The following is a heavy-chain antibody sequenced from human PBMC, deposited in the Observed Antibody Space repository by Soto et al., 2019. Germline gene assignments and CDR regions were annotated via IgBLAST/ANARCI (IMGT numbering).Heavy chain of an antibody. J-gene: IGHJ6*02. Sequence: GELLKISCKGSGYSFTSYWISWVRQMPGKGLEWMGRIDPSDSYTNYSPSFQGHVTISADNSKNTLYLQMNSLRAEDTAVYYCARDPSFGAIGGGMDVWGQGTTVTV. CDR2: IDPSDSYT. CDR1: GYSFTSYW. V-gene: IGHV5-10-1*01. D-gene: IGHD3-10*01. CDR3: ARDPSFGAIGGGMDV.